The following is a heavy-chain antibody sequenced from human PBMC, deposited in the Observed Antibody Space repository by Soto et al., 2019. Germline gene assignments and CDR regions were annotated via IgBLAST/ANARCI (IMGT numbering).Heavy chain of an antibody. CDR3: ARDQNGSGNYYTRYFDY. Sequence: SETLSLTCAVSGGSISSGGYSWSWIRQPPGKGLEWIGYIYHSGSTYYNPSLKSRVTISVDKSKNQFSLNLSSVTAADTAVYYCARDQNGSGNYYTRYFDYWGQGTLVTVSS. V-gene: IGHV4-30-2*01. D-gene: IGHD3-10*01. CDR1: GGSISSGGYS. CDR2: IYHSGST. J-gene: IGHJ4*02.